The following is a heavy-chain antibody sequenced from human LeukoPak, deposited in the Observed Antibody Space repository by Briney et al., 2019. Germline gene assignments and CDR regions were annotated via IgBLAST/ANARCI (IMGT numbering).Heavy chain of an antibody. V-gene: IGHV5-51*01. CDR2: ICPGDSDT. Sequence: HGESLKISCKGSGYSFTSYWIGWVRQMPGKGLEWMGIICPGDSDTRYSPSFQGQVTISADKSISTAYLQWSSLKASDTAMYYCARQHRSIVGAPGYWGQGTLVTVSS. J-gene: IGHJ4*02. CDR3: ARQHRSIVGAPGY. D-gene: IGHD1-26*01. CDR1: GYSFTSYW.